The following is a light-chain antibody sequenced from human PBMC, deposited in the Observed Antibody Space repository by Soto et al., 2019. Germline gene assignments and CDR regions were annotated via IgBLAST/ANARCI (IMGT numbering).Light chain of an antibody. CDR1: QGISTY. J-gene: IGKJ1*01. Sequence: DIQMTQSPSSLSASVGDRVTITCRASQGISTYLNWYQQKPGKAPKLLIYAASSLQSGVPSRFSGSGSETDFTLTISSLQPQDFETYSCQQSYSTTWTFGHGTKVDIX. CDR3: QQSYSTTWT. V-gene: IGKV1-39*01. CDR2: AAS.